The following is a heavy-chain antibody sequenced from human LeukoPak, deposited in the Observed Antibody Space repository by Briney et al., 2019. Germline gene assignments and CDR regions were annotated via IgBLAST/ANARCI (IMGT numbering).Heavy chain of an antibody. D-gene: IGHD4-17*01. V-gene: IGHV4-34*01. CDR3: ARGRSTVTGRYFDY. Sequence: SETLSLTCAVYGGSFSGYYWSWIRQPPGKGLEWVGEINHSGSTNYNPSLKSRVTISVDTSKNQFSLKLSSVTAADTAVYYCARGRSTVTGRYFDYWGQGTLVTVSS. CDR1: GGSFSGYY. CDR2: INHSGST. J-gene: IGHJ4*02.